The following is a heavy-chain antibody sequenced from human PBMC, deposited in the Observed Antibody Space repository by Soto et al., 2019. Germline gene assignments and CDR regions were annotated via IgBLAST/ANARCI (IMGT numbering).Heavy chain of an antibody. CDR2: IYYSGST. CDR3: ARRGEEWGSYYFDY. J-gene: IGHJ4*02. V-gene: IGHV4-39*01. D-gene: IGHD1-26*01. CDR1: GGSISSSSYY. Sequence: QLQLQESGPGLVKPSETLSLTCTVSGGSISSSSYYWGWIRQPPGKGLEWIGSIYYSGSTYYNPSLKSRVTISVDTSKNQFSLKLSSVTAADTAVYYCARRGEEWGSYYFDYWGQGTLVTVSS.